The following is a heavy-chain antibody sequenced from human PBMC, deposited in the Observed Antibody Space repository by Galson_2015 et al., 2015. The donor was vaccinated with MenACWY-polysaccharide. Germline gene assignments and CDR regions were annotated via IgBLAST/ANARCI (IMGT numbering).Heavy chain of an antibody. J-gene: IGHJ5*02. CDR3: ATGSMGWALDP. V-gene: IGHV3-66*02. D-gene: IGHD2-2*01. CDR1: GFIVCSKY. Sequence: SLRLSCAASGFIVCSKYMTWVRQAPGKGLECVSIIYRDGNTQYTDSVKGRFTISRDNSKNMLYLQMNSLRPEDTAMYYCATGSMGWALDPWGQGTLVTVSS. CDR2: IYRDGNT.